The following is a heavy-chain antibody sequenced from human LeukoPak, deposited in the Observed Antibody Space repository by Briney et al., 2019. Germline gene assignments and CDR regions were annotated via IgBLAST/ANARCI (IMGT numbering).Heavy chain of an antibody. CDR2: IILTFGPA. D-gene: IGHD3-16*01. V-gene: IGHV1-69*06. CDR3: ARERGDTYYYYYIDV. J-gene: IGHJ6*03. Sequence: SVKVSCKASGGRFTSYAINWVQQAPGQGLEWMGGIILTFGPAKYEQKCKGRVTITADKFTGTAYMELSSLRSEDTAVYFCARERGDTYYYYYIDVWGKGTTVTVSS. CDR1: GGRFTSYA.